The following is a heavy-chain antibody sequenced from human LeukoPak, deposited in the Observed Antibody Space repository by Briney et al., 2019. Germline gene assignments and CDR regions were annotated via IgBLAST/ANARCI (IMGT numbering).Heavy chain of an antibody. D-gene: IGHD3-22*01. CDR3: ASNNNQYYDSSGYYSS. J-gene: IGHJ5*02. V-gene: IGHV4-39*01. Sequence: SETLSLTCAVSGGSISSSSYYWGWIRQPPGKGLEWIGSIYYSGSTYYNPSLKSRVTISVDTSKNQFSLKLSSVTAADAAVYYCASNNNQYYDSSGYYSSWGQGTLVTVSS. CDR2: IYYSGST. CDR1: GGSISSSSYY.